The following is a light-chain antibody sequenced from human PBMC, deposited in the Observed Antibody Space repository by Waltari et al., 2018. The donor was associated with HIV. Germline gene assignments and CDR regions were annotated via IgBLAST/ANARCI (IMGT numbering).Light chain of an antibody. CDR2: IHSDGSH. CDR3: QTWGTDIPGV. Sequence: QLVLTQSPSASASLGASVKLTCILSGGHRSFAIAWHQQQPQKGPRYLISIHSDGSHSKGDGISARFSGSSSRSGAERYLTISSLQSEDEGDYYCQTWGTDIPGVFGGGTKLTVL. V-gene: IGLV4-69*02. CDR1: GGHRSFA. J-gene: IGLJ3*02.